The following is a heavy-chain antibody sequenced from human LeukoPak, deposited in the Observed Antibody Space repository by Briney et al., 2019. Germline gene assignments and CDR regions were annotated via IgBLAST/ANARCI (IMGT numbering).Heavy chain of an antibody. CDR2: IYYSGST. CDR3: ARHGDQQLLRHLDY. V-gene: IGHV4-59*08. J-gene: IGHJ4*02. D-gene: IGHD6-13*01. CDR1: GGSISNYH. Sequence: PSETLSLTCSVSGGSISNYHWSWIRQPPGKGLEWIGYIYYSGSTNYNPSLKSRVTISVDTSKNQFSLKLSSVTAADTAVYYCARHGDQQLLRHLDYWGRGTLVTVSS.